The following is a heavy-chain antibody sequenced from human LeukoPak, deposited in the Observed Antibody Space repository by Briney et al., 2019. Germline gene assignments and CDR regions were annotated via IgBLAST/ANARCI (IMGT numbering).Heavy chain of an antibody. CDR2: IYYSGST. J-gene: IGHJ4*02. CDR1: GGSISSSSYY. Sequence: SETLSLTCTVSGGSISSSSYYWGWIRRPPGKGLEWIGSIYYSGSTYHNPSLKSRVTISVDTSKNQFSLKLSSVTAADTAVYYCAKDESGYYDYWGQGTLVTVSS. D-gene: IGHD3-3*01. CDR3: AKDESGYYDY. V-gene: IGHV4-39*07.